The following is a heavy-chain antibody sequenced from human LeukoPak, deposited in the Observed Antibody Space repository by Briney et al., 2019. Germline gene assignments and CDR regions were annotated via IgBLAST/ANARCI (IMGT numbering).Heavy chain of an antibody. Sequence: GGSLRLSCAASGFTFSSYGMSWVRQAPGKGLEWVSAVSGSGGSTYYADSVKGRFTISRDNSKNTLYLQMNSLRAEDTAVYYCAKRHSSGWQRANDYWGQGTLVTVSS. V-gene: IGHV3-23*01. J-gene: IGHJ4*02. CDR3: AKRHSSGWQRANDY. CDR2: VSGSGGST. D-gene: IGHD6-19*01. CDR1: GFTFSSYG.